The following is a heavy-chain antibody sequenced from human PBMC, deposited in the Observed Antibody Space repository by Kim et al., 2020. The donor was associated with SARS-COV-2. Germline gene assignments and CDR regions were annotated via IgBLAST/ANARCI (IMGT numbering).Heavy chain of an antibody. D-gene: IGHD3-10*01. Sequence: SQTLSLTCAISGDSVSSNSAAWNWIRQSPSRGLEWLGRTYYRSKWYNDYAVSVKSRITINPDTSKNQFSLQLNSVTPEDTAVYYCARVYYGSGSFNAAFDIWGQGTKVTVSS. J-gene: IGHJ3*02. CDR2: TYYRSKWYN. CDR3: ARVYYGSGSFNAAFDI. CDR1: GDSVSSNSAA. V-gene: IGHV6-1*01.